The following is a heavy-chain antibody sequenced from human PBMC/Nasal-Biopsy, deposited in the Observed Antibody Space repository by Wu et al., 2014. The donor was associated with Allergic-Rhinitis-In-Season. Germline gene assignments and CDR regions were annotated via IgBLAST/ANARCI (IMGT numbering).Heavy chain of an antibody. CDR2: ISYDGTNT. CDR1: GFTFSAYA. CDR3: ARVKWGLNDALDM. J-gene: IGHJ3*02. Sequence: LSCAASGFTFSAYAMHWVRQAPGKGLEWVAVISYDGTNTYYADSVKGRFTVSRDSSKNTLFLQMDNLTPDDTAVYYCARVKWGLNDALDMWGQGTMVTVSS. V-gene: IGHV3-30*03. D-gene: IGHD7-27*01.